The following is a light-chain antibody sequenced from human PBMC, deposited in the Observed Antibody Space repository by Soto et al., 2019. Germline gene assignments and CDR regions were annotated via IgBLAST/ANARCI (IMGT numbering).Light chain of an antibody. J-gene: IGLJ2*01. CDR1: PSTIESNP. V-gene: IGLV1-44*01. CDR2: RAN. CDR3: AAWDDSLFGPV. Sequence: QSVLTQPPSASGTPGQRATFPCFGGPSTIESNPENWYQGLPGTAPSLLFYRANQRPSGVPDRFSGSQSGTSASLAISGLQSEDEADYYCAAWDDSLFGPVFGGGTKLTVL.